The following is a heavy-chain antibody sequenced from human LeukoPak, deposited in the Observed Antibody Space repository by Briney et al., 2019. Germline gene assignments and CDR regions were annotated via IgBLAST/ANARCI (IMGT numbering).Heavy chain of an antibody. V-gene: IGHV3-53*01. CDR1: GFTVSSNY. J-gene: IGHJ6*03. CDR3: ARGHYYYYYMDV. CDR2: IYSGGST. Sequence: GGSLRLSCAASGFTVSSNYMSWVRQAPGKGLEWVSVIYSGGSTYYADSVKGRFTTSRDNSKNTLYLQMNSLRAEDTAVYYCARGHYYYYYMDVWGKGTTVTVSS.